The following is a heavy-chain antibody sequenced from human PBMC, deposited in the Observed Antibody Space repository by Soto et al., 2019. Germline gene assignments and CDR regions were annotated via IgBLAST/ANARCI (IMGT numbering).Heavy chain of an antibody. CDR2: IYYGGST. V-gene: IGHV4-39*01. J-gene: IGHJ4*02. D-gene: IGHD3-22*01. CDR1: GGSISSSSYY. Sequence: SETLSLTCTVSGGSISSSSYYWGWIRQPPGKGLEWIGSIYYGGSTYYNPSLKSRVTISVDTSKNQFSLKLSSVTAADTAVYYCARRDSSGSNFDYWGQGTLVTVSS. CDR3: ARRDSSGSNFDY.